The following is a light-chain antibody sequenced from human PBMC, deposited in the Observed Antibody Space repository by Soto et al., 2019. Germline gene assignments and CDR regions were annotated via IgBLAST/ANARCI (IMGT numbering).Light chain of an antibody. CDR2: EVS. CDR3: SSYTSSSIDYV. V-gene: IGLV2-14*01. Sequence: QSVLTQPASVSGSPGQSITISCTGTSSDVGGYNYVSWYQQHPGKAPKLMIYEVSNRPSGVSNRFSGSKSGNTASLTISGLQAEDEADYYCSSYTSSSIDYVFGIGTQLTVL. CDR1: SSDVGGYNY. J-gene: IGLJ1*01.